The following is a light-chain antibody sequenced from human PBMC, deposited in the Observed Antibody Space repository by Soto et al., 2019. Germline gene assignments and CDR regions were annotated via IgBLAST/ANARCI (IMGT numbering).Light chain of an antibody. J-gene: IGLJ1*01. Sequence: QSLLTQPASVSGSPGQSITISCTGTSSDLSIYSYLSWYQQQPGKAPKLMIYQVNNRPSGVYNRFSGSRSGNTASLTISGLQAEDEADYYCRSYTESXNYVVGTGTKVXV. CDR3: RSYTESXNYV. V-gene: IGLV2-14*01. CDR2: QVN. CDR1: SSDLSIYSY.